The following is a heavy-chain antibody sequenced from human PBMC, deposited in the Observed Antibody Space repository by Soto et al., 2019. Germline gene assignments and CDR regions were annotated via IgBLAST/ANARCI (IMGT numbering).Heavy chain of an antibody. D-gene: IGHD3-3*01. CDR2: IYYSGST. Sequence: QVQLQESGPGLVKPSQTLSLTCTVSGGSISSGDYYWSWIRQPPGKGLEWIGYIYYSGSTYYNPSLKSRVTISVDTSKNQCSLKLSSVTAADAAVYYCARGAADLGEVTIFGVVYYYYGMDVWGQGTTVTDS. V-gene: IGHV4-30-4*01. J-gene: IGHJ6*02. CDR1: GGSISSGDYY. CDR3: ARGAADLGEVTIFGVVYYYYGMDV.